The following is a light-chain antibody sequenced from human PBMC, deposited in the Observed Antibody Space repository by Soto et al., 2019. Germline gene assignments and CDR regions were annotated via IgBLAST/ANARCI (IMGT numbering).Light chain of an antibody. J-gene: IGKJ1*01. CDR2: GAS. CDR3: QQYNNWPPVT. Sequence: EIVLTQSPATLSVSPGERATLSCMASQSVSSYLAWYQQKPGQAPRLLIYGASTRATGIPARFSGSGSGTEFTLTISSLQSEDFAVYYCQQYNNWPPVTFGQGTKVDIK. V-gene: IGKV3-15*01. CDR1: QSVSSY.